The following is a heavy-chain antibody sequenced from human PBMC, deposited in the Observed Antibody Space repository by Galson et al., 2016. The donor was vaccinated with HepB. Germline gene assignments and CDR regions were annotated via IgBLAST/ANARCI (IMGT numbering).Heavy chain of an antibody. CDR3: ARLECSGASRGVGY. V-gene: IGHV2-70*11. D-gene: IGHD2-15*01. CDR1: GFSLRTHGMC. Sequence: PALVKPTQTLTLTCTFSGFSLRTHGMCVSWIRQPPGKALEWLGRIDWDGITYYSTSLEDRLAFSRDTSKNQVVLTMTNMDPVDTATYYCARLECSGASRGVGYWGQGTRVTVSS. J-gene: IGHJ4*02. CDR2: IDWDGIT.